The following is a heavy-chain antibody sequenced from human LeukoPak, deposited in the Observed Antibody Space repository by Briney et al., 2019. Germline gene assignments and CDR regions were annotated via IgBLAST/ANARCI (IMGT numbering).Heavy chain of an antibody. CDR1: GFTFSSYG. Sequence: PGGSLRLSCAASGFTFSSYGMHWVRQAPGKGLEWVAVISYDGSNKYYADSVKGRFTISRDNSKNTLCLQMNSLRAEDTAVYYCAKDNIPAAGTGWFDPWGQGTLVTVSS. V-gene: IGHV3-30*18. D-gene: IGHD6-13*01. CDR3: AKDNIPAAGTGWFDP. J-gene: IGHJ5*02. CDR2: ISYDGSNK.